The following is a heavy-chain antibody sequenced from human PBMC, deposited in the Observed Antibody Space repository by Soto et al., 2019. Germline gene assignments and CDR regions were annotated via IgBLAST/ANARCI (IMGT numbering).Heavy chain of an antibody. J-gene: IGHJ5*02. CDR1: GFTFSSYT. CDR2: FSGRDATT. Sequence: PGGSLRLSCTASGFTFSSYTMSWVRQAPGKGLEWVSSFSGRDATTYYADSVKGRFTISRDNSKNTLYLQMNSLRAEDTALYFCVRTIVGATKGGWFDPWGQAALVTGSS. CDR3: VRTIVGATKGGWFDP. D-gene: IGHD1-26*01. V-gene: IGHV3-23*01.